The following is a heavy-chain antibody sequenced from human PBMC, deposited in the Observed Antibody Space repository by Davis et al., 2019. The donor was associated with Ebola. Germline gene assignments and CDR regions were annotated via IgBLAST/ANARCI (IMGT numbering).Heavy chain of an antibody. D-gene: IGHD6-25*01. CDR2: INWNSRTT. CDR3: AKDIIAALDTGRLRRTALDN. Sequence: PGGSLRLSCAASGFTFDDHAMHWVRQAPGKGLEWVSGINWNSRTTGYADSVKGRFIISRDNAKNSLYLQMNSLRSEDTAFYYCAKDIIAALDTGRLRRTALDNWGQGALVAVSS. V-gene: IGHV3-9*01. CDR1: GFTFDDHA. J-gene: IGHJ4*02.